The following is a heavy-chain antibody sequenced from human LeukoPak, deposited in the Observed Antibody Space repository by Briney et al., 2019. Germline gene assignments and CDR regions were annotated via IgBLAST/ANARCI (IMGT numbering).Heavy chain of an antibody. V-gene: IGHV3-66*01. D-gene: IGHD4-17*01. CDR2: IYSGGST. CDR3: ARSTVTTAYGMDV. J-gene: IGHJ6*02. CDR1: GFTVSSNY. Sequence: PGGSLRLSCAASGFTVSSNYMSWVRQAPGEGLEWVSVIYSGGSTYYADSVKGRVTISRDNSKNTLYLQMNSLRAEDTAVYYCARSTVTTAYGMDVWGQGTTVTVSS.